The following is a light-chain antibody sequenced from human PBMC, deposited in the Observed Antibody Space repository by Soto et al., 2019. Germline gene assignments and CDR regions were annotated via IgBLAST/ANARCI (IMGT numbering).Light chain of an antibody. J-gene: IGKJ2*01. CDR3: QQYDRFPYT. V-gene: IGKV1-5*03. CDR2: KAS. CDR1: QSMNSW. Sequence: DIQMTQSPSTLSASIGDTVIITCRAIQSMNSWLAWYQQKPGKAPKLLIHKASTLESGVPSRFSGSESGTEFTLTISSMQTADFVTFYCQQYDRFPYTFGQGTKLEIK.